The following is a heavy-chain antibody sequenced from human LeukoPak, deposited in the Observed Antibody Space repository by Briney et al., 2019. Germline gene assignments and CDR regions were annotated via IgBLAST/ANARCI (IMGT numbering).Heavy chain of an antibody. V-gene: IGHV1-2*04. CDR1: GYTFTGYY. D-gene: IGHD2-2*01. CDR3: ARGKVVPAARHYYYYGMDV. Sequence: ASVKVSCKASGYTFTGYYMHWVRQAPGQGLEWMGWINPNSGGTNYAQKFQGWVTMTRDTSISTACMELSRLRSDDTAVYYCARGKVVPAARHYYYYGMDVWGKGTTVTVSS. CDR2: INPNSGGT. J-gene: IGHJ6*04.